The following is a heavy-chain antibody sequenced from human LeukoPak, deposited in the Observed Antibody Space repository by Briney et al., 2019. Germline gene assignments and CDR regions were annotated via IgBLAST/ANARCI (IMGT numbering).Heavy chain of an antibody. CDR2: VTISGDNT. CDR1: GFTFSNFG. Sequence: GGSLRLSCAASGFTFSNFGMSWVRQAPEKGLEWVSSVTISGDNTYYADSVKGRFTISRDNSKNTLYPQMNSLRAEDTAVYYCAKDRKGYSSSWYYFDYWGQGTLVTVSS. V-gene: IGHV3-23*01. CDR3: AKDRKGYSSSWYYFDY. J-gene: IGHJ4*02. D-gene: IGHD6-13*01.